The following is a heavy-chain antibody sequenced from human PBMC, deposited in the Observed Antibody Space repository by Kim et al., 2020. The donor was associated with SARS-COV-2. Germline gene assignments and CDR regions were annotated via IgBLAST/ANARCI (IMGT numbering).Heavy chain of an antibody. CDR3: AKDHGSSGWPNFDY. D-gene: IGHD6-25*01. Sequence: GGSLRLSCSASGFIFGNYAMSWVRQAPGKGPEWVATVNNGGNAYYGDSAKGSFSISRDNAKNTLDQQMNNLRAEDTALYYCAKDHGSSGWPNFDYWGQGT. CDR2: VNNGGNA. V-gene: IGHV3-23*01. J-gene: IGHJ4*02. CDR1: GFIFGNYA.